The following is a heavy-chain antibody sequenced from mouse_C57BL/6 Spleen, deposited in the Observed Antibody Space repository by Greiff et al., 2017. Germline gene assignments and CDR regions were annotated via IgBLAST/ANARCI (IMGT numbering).Heavy chain of an antibody. J-gene: IGHJ1*03. CDR2: ISSGGSYT. Sequence: EVKVVESGGDLVKPGGSLKLSCAASGFTFSSYGMSWVRQTPDKRLEWVATISSGGSYTYYPDSVKGRFTISRDNAKNTLYLQMSSLKSEDTAMYYCARGGGSSWYFDVWGTGTTVTVSS. V-gene: IGHV5-6*02. CDR3: ARGGGSSWYFDV. CDR1: GFTFSSYG. D-gene: IGHD1-1*01.